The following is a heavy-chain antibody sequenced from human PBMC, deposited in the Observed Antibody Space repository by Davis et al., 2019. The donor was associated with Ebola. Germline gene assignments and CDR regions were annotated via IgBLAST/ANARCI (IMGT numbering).Heavy chain of an antibody. CDR2: IKSKTDGGTT. CDR1: GFTFSNAW. Sequence: PGGSLRLSCAASGFTFSNAWMSWVRQAPGKGLEWVGRIKSKTDGGTTDYAAPVKGRFTISRDDSKNTLYLQMNSLKTEDTAVYYCTTDGDIVVVQDYYYGMDVWGQGTTVTVSS. CDR3: TTDGDIVVVQDYYYGMDV. J-gene: IGHJ6*02. D-gene: IGHD2-2*01. V-gene: IGHV3-15*01.